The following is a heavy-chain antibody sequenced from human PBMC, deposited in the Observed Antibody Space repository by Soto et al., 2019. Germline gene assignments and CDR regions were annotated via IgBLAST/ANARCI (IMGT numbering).Heavy chain of an antibody. V-gene: IGHV1-18*01. CDR3: ARWSAIVGGAEALDV. CDR2: LSAYNGDT. CDR1: GYTFINYS. J-gene: IGHJ3*01. D-gene: IGHD1-26*01. Sequence: QVQLVQSGAEVKKPGASVRVSCKTSGYTFINYSITWVRQAPGQGLEWMGWLSAYNGDTSSSEKLQDRFTMTTDTSTNTVYMDLRSLTSDDTAVYYCARWSAIVGGAEALDVWGQGTMVIVSS.